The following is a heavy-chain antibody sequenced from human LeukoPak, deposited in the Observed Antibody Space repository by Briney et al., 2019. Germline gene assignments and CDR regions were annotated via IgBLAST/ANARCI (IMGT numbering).Heavy chain of an antibody. Sequence: SVKVSCKASGDTFSSYSISWVRQAPGQGLEWMGSIIPILGIANYAQKFQGRVTITADKSKSTAYMELSSLRSEDTAVYYCARDGDSSGWYPSDGYWGQGTLVTVSS. J-gene: IGHJ4*02. CDR1: GDTFSSYS. D-gene: IGHD6-19*01. CDR3: ARDGDSSGWYPSDGY. V-gene: IGHV1-69*04. CDR2: IIPILGIA.